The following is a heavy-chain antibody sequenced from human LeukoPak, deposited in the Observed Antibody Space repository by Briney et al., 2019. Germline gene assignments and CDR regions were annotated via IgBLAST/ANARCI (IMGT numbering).Heavy chain of an antibody. V-gene: IGHV4-59*01. CDR3: ARRDSSSWWSYFDY. D-gene: IGHD6-13*01. J-gene: IGHJ4*02. CDR1: VGSISSYY. Sequence: AEALSLTCTVSVGSISSYYWSWIRQPPGKGLEWIGYIYYSGSTNYNPSLKSRVTISVDTSKNQFSLKLSSVTAADTAVYYCARRDSSSWWSYFDYWGQGTLVTVSS. CDR2: IYYSGST.